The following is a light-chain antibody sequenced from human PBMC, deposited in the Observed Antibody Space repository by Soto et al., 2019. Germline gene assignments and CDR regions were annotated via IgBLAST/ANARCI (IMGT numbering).Light chain of an antibody. CDR1: RSISTY. CDR3: QQGSFTLT. V-gene: IGKV1-39*01. Sequence: DIQMTQSPSSLPASVGDRVTITCRASRSISTYLNWYQQKLGKAPKLLISGASSLQGGVPSRFSGSGSGTDFTLTISSLQPEDFATYYCQQGSFTLTFGGGTKLEIK. J-gene: IGKJ4*01. CDR2: GAS.